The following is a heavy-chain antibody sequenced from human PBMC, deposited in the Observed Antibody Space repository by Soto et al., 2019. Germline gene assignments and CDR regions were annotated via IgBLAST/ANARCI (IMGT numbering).Heavy chain of an antibody. Sequence: QVQLVQSGAEVKKPGASVKVSCKASGYTFTSYGISWVRQAPGQGLEWMGWISAYNGNTNSAQKYQDRVTMTTDTPTSTASMELRSLRSDVTAVYYCEKRNPDIEVVIVAVGLDAFDIWGQGTMVNVS. CDR3: EKRNPDIEVVIVAVGLDAFDI. CDR2: ISAYNGNT. D-gene: IGHD2-15*01. J-gene: IGHJ3*02. V-gene: IGHV1-18*01. CDR1: GYTFTSYG.